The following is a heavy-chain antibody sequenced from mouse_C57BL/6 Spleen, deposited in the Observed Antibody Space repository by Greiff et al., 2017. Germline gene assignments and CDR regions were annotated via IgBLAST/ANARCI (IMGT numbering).Heavy chain of an antibody. CDR1: GYTFTSYW. D-gene: IGHD2-13*01. V-gene: IGHV1-69*01. CDR3: ARSDGDYVVYAMDY. CDR2: IDPSDSYT. Sequence: QVQLQQPGAELVMPGASVKLSCKASGYTFTSYWMHWVKQRPGQGLEWIGEIDPSDSYTNYNQKFKGKSTLTVDKSSSTAYMQLSSLTSEDSAVYYCARSDGDYVVYAMDYWGQGTSVTVSS. J-gene: IGHJ4*01.